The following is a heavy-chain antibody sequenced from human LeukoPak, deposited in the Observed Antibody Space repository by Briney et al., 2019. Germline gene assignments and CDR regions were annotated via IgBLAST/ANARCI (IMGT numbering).Heavy chain of an antibody. Sequence: GGSLRLSCATSGFTFSDYDMHWVRQAPGKGLEWVAYMRYDGSNKYYADSVKGRFSISRDNSKNTLYLQMNSLRVEDTAVFYCAKDLGTPGYNFDCFGQGTLVTVSS. V-gene: IGHV3-30*02. D-gene: IGHD5-24*01. CDR1: GFTFSDYD. CDR2: MRYDGSNK. J-gene: IGHJ5*01. CDR3: AKDLGTPGYNFDC.